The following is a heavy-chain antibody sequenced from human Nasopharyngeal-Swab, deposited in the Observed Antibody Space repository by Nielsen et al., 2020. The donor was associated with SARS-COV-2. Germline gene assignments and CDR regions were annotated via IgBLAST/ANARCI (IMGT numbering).Heavy chain of an antibody. CDR2: ISSSSSYV. CDR1: GFTFSSYS. D-gene: IGHD6-13*01. J-gene: IGHJ6*02. V-gene: IGHV3-21*01. Sequence: GGSLRLSCAASGFTFSSYSMNWVRQAPGKGLEWVSSISSSSSYVYYADSVKGRFTISGDNAKNSLYLQMNSLRAEDTAVYYCARVVDSSSWYFPYYYYGMDVWGQGTTVTVSS. CDR3: ARVVDSSSWYFPYYYYGMDV.